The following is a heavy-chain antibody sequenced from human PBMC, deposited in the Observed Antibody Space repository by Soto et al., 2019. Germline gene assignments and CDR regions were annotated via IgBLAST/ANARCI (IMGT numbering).Heavy chain of an antibody. D-gene: IGHD6-6*01. CDR2: IYYSGST. CDR3: ARDHSSSSRVGYYYYGMDV. Sequence: PSETLSLTCTVSGDSITNNNYYWSWIRQPPGKGLEWIGYIYYSGSTNYNPSLKSRVTISVDTYKNQFSLKLSSVTAADTAVYYCARDHSSSSRVGYYYYGMDVWGQGTTVTVS. V-gene: IGHV4-61*01. CDR1: GDSITNNNYY. J-gene: IGHJ6*02.